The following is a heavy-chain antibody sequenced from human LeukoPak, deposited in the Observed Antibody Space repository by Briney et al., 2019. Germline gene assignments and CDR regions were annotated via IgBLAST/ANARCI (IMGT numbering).Heavy chain of an antibody. CDR1: GFTFDDYA. V-gene: IGHV3-9*01. CDR2: ISWNSGSI. D-gene: IGHD2-2*01. Sequence: PGGSLRLSCAASGFTFDDYAMHWVRHAPGKGLEWVSGISWNSGSIGYADSVKGRFTTSRDNAKNSLYLQMNSLRAEDTALYYCAKDTSTNLDAFDIWGQGTMVTVSS. CDR3: AKDTSTNLDAFDI. J-gene: IGHJ3*02.